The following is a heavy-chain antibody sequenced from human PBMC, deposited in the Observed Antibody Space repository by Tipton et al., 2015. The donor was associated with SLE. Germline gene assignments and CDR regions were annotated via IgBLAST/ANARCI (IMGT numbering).Heavy chain of an antibody. CDR3: AREGSGSYFDY. CDR2: IYTSGST. V-gene: IGHV4-4*08. Sequence: TLSLTCPVSGGSLSSSYWVWIPQPPGKGLGWIGFIYTSGSTNYNPSLKSRVTISVDTSKNQFSLKLSSVTAADTAVYYCAREGSGSYFDYWGQGTLVTVSS. J-gene: IGHJ4*02. D-gene: IGHD3-10*01. CDR1: GGSLSSSY.